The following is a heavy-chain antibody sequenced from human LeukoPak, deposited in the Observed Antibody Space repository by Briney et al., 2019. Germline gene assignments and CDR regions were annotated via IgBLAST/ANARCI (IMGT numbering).Heavy chain of an antibody. CDR3: ARDLNDDSSPLLMLMDV. D-gene: IGHD3-22*01. CDR2: FDPEDGEA. J-gene: IGHJ6*04. CDR1: GYTLTELS. V-gene: IGHV1-24*01. Sequence: ASVKVSCKVSGYTLTELSMHWVRQAPGKGLEWMGGFDPEDGEAIYAQKFQGRVTMTEDTSTDTAYMKLSSLRSEDTAVYYCARDLNDDSSPLLMLMDVWGKGTTVTVSS.